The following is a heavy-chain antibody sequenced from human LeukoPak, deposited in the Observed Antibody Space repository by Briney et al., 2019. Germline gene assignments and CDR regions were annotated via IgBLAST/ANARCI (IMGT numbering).Heavy chain of an antibody. Sequence: ASVKVSCKASGYTFTSYGISWVRQAPGQGLEWMGWISDYNGNTNYAQKLQGRVTMTTDTSTSTAYMELRSLRSDDTAVYYCARRGSSGWYSYYFDYWGQGTLVTVSS. D-gene: IGHD6-19*01. CDR2: ISDYNGNT. CDR3: ARRGSSGWYSYYFDY. V-gene: IGHV1-18*01. CDR1: GYTFTSYG. J-gene: IGHJ4*02.